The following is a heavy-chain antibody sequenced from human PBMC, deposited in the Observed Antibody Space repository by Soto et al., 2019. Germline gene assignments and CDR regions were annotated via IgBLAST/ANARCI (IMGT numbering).Heavy chain of an antibody. CDR1: GFTFSSYA. D-gene: IGHD6-19*01. Sequence: GGSLRLSCAASGFTFSSYAMHWVRQAPGKGLEWVAVISYDGSNKYYADSVKGRFTISRDNSKNTLYLQMNSLRAEDTAVYYCARGGSGWYFDYWGQGTLVTVSS. V-gene: IGHV3-30*04. CDR2: ISYDGSNK. J-gene: IGHJ4*02. CDR3: ARGGSGWYFDY.